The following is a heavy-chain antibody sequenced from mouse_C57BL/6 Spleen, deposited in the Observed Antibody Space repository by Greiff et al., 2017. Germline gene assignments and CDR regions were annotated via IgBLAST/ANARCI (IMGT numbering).Heavy chain of an antibody. V-gene: IGHV1-42*01. CDR2: INPSTGGT. CDR1: GYSFTGYY. D-gene: IGHD4-1*01. J-gene: IGHJ1*03. CDR3: ARWETGTDWYFDV. Sequence: VQLKQSGPELVKPGASVKISCKASGYSFTGYYMNWVKQSPEKSLEWIGEINPSTGGTTYNQKFKAKATLTVDKSSSTAYMQLKSLTSEDSAVYYCARWETGTDWYFDVWGTGTTVTVSS.